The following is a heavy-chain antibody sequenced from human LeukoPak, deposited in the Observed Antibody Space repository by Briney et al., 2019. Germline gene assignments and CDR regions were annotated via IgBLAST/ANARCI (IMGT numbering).Heavy chain of an antibody. CDR1: GDSISSSSYY. CDR3: ARVQIIGATTGWFDP. D-gene: IGHD1-26*01. V-gene: IGHV4-39*07. J-gene: IGHJ5*02. Sequence: SETLSLTCTVSGDSISSSSYYWGWIRQPPGKGLEWIGYIYYSGSTYYNSSLKSRVTISVDTSKNQFSLKLSSVTAADTAVYHCARVQIIGATTGWFDPWGQGTLVTVSS. CDR2: IYYSGST.